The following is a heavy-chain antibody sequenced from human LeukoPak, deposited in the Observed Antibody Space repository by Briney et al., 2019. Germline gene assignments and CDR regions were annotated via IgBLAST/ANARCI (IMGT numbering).Heavy chain of an antibody. V-gene: IGHV1-69*01. J-gene: IGHJ4*02. Sequence: SVKVSCKASGGTFSNYAINWVRQAPGQGLEWMGGINPIFGTANYAQKFQGRVTITADESTSTAYMDLSSLRSEDTAVYYCARDRAAAGTWFDYWGQGTLVTVSS. D-gene: IGHD6-13*01. CDR1: GGTFSNYA. CDR3: ARDRAAAGTWFDY. CDR2: INPIFGTA.